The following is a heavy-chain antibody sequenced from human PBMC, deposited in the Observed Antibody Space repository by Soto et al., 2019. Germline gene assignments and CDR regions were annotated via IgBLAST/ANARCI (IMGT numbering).Heavy chain of an antibody. CDR2: IYHGGTT. D-gene: IGHD6-19*01. Sequence: YGISRSPYRSCIRHSPGKGQKRTASIYHGGTTFYNPSLKSRITIAVDTSNNQFSLKMKYVKEEDKAVYYCARVHLRVVAGSPFDSSGQGTLITVSP. CDR3: ARVHLRVVAGSPFDS. CDR1: YGISRSPY. V-gene: IGHV4-38-2*01. J-gene: IGHJ4*02.